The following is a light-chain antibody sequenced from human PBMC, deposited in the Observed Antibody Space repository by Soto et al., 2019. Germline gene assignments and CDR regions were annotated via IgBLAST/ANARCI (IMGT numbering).Light chain of an antibody. J-gene: IGKJ1*01. Sequence: EIVLTQSPAPLSLSPGERATLSCGASQSVSSSYLAWYQQKPGLAPRLLIYDASSRATGIPDRFSGSGSGTDFTLTISRLEPDDFAVYYCQQYGSSPRTFGQGTKVEI. CDR2: DAS. V-gene: IGKV3D-20*01. CDR3: QQYGSSPRT. CDR1: QSVSSSY.